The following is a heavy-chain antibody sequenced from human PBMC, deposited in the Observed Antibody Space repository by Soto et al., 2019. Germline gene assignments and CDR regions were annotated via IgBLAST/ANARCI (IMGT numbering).Heavy chain of an antibody. CDR1: GFTFSSYG. Sequence: QVQLVESGGGVVQPGRSLRLSCAASGFTFSSYGMHWVRQAPGKGLEWVAVISYDGSNKYYADSVKGRFTISRDNSKNTLYLQMNSLRAEDTAVYYCAKDESIAVAGIDSWGQGTLVTVSS. D-gene: IGHD6-19*01. CDR2: ISYDGSNK. V-gene: IGHV3-30*18. CDR3: AKDESIAVAGIDS. J-gene: IGHJ4*02.